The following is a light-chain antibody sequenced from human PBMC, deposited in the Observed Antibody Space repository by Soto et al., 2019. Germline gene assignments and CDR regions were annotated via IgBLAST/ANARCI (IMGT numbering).Light chain of an antibody. V-gene: IGKV1-5*01. CDR1: QNINNY. CDR3: KQYNTFSK. CDR2: DAS. J-gene: IGKJ1*01. Sequence: DIQMTQSPSSLSASVGDRVTITCHASQNINNYLNWYQQKPGKAPKLLIFDASTLQSGVPSRFSGSGSGTEFTLTISSLQPDDFATYYCKQYNTFSKFGQGTKVDIK.